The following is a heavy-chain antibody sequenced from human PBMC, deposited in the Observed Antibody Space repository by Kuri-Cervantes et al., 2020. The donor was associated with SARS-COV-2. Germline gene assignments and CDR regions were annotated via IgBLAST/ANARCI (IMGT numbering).Heavy chain of an antibody. V-gene: IGHV1-69*13. J-gene: IGHJ4*02. Sequence: SVKVSCKASGYTFTSYGISWVRQAPGQGLEWMGGIIPIFGTANYAQKFQGRVTITADGSTSTAYMELSSLRSEDTAVYYCARGPYCGGDCYFTDYWGQGTLVTVSS. CDR3: ARGPYCGGDCYFTDY. D-gene: IGHD2-21*01. CDR1: GYTFTSYG. CDR2: IIPIFGTA.